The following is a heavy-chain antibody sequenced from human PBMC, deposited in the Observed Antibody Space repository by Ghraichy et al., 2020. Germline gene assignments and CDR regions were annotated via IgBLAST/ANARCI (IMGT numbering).Heavy chain of an antibody. J-gene: IGHJ4*02. Sequence: SETLSLTCTVSGGSISSYYWSWIRQPPGKGLEWIGYIYYSGSTNYNPSLKSRVTISVDTSKNQFSLKLSSVTAADTAVYYCARDRRMDYYDSSGYYYVGFDYWGQGTLVTVSS. D-gene: IGHD3-22*01. CDR1: GGSISSYY. V-gene: IGHV4-59*01. CDR2: IYYSGST. CDR3: ARDRRMDYYDSSGYYYVGFDY.